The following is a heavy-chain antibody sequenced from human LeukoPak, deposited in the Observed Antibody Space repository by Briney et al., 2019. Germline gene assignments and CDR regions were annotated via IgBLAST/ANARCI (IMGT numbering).Heavy chain of an antibody. Sequence: ASVKVSCKASGYTFTSYGISWVRQAPGQGLEWMGWISAYNGNTNYAQKLQGRVTITADESTSTAYMELSSLRSEDTAVYYCARSGAYSGYDSSNFDYWGQGTLVTVSS. CDR1: GYTFTSYG. CDR2: ISAYNGNT. J-gene: IGHJ4*02. CDR3: ARSGAYSGYDSSNFDY. D-gene: IGHD5-12*01. V-gene: IGHV1-18*01.